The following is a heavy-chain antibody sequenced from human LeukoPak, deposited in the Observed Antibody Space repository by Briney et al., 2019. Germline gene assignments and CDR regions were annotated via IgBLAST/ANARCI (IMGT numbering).Heavy chain of an antibody. CDR2: IYYSGST. CDR1: GGSIRSGDYS. Sequence: SQTLSLTCTVSGGSIRSGDYSWNWIRQHPGKGLEWIGYIYYSGSTHYNPSLTSRVTVSVDTSKNQFSLKLSSVTAADTAIYYCARDHTETSSLNFRNYYYYGMDIWGQGTTVIVSS. V-gene: IGHV4-31*03. D-gene: IGHD4-4*01. J-gene: IGHJ6*02. CDR3: ARDHTETSSLNFRNYYYYGMDI.